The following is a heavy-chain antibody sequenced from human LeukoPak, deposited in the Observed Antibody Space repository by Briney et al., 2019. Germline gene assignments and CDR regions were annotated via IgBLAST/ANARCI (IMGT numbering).Heavy chain of an antibody. V-gene: IGHV1-69*13. CDR2: IIPIFGTA. CDR1: GCTFSSYA. J-gene: IGHJ6*03. CDR3: ARRLTGAGYYYYYMYV. Sequence: SSGKVSCKASGCTFSSYAISWVRQAPGQGLEWMGGIIPIFGTANYAQKFQGRVTITADESTSTAYMELSSLRSEDTAVYYCARRLTGAGYYYYYMYVWAKGTTVTVSS.